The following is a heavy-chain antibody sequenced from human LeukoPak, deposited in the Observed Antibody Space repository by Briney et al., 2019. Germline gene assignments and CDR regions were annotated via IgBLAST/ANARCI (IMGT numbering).Heavy chain of an antibody. CDR2: TNPNTGNT. D-gene: IGHD5-12*01. CDR1: GYTFTSYD. V-gene: IGHV1-8*01. CDR3: ATTLRNNPP. Sequence: ASVKVSCKASGYTFTSYDINWVRQAPGQGLEWIGFTNPNTGNTVYAQKFQGRVIMTSDTSINTAYMELSSLTSEDTAVYYCATTLRNNPPWGQGTLVTVSS. J-gene: IGHJ5*02.